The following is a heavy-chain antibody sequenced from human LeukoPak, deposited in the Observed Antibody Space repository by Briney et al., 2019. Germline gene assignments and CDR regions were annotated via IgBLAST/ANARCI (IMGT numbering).Heavy chain of an antibody. CDR1: GFTVSSNY. CDR3: AELGITTIGGV. CDR2: IYTDGTT. Sequence: PGWSLRLSCAASGFTVSSNYMSWVRQAPGKGLEWVSVIYTDGTTHYADSVKGRFTISRDNAKNSLYLQMNSLRAEDTAVYYCAELGITTIGGVWGKGTTVTISS. D-gene: IGHD3-10*02. J-gene: IGHJ6*04. V-gene: IGHV3-66*01.